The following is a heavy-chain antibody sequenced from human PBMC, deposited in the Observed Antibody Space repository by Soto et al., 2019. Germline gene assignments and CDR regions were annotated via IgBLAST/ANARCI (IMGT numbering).Heavy chain of an antibody. CDR3: ARGSGSSSPYNWFDP. D-gene: IGHD6-13*01. V-gene: IGHV5-51*07. Sequence: GESLKISCKGSGYSFTSYWIGWVHQMPGKGLEWMGIIYPDDSDTRYSPSFQGQVTISADKSISTAYLQWSSLKASDTAMYYCARGSGSSSPYNWFDPWGQGTLVTVSS. J-gene: IGHJ5*02. CDR2: IYPDDSDT. CDR1: GYSFTSYW.